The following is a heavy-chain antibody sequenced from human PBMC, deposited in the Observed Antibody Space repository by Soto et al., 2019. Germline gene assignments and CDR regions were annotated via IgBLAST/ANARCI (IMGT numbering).Heavy chain of an antibody. D-gene: IGHD3-22*01. CDR1: GGSISGSNW. V-gene: IGHV4-4*02. CDR2: IYHSGST. Sequence: PSETLSLTCAVSGGSISGSNWWTWVRQPPGKGLEWIGEIYHSGSTNYNPSLKSRVTISVDKSKNQFSLKLSSVTAADTAIYYCARKGDYYDSSGYYYHFDYWGQGTLVTVSS. CDR3: ARKGDYYDSSGYYYHFDY. J-gene: IGHJ4*02.